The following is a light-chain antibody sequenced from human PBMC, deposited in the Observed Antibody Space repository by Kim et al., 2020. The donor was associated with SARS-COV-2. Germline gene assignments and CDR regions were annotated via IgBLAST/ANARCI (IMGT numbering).Light chain of an antibody. CDR1: SSDVGGYNY. CDR2: DVS. Sequence: QSITISCTGTSSDVGGYNYVSWYQQHPGKAPKLMIYDVSNRPSGVSNPFSGSKSGNTASLTISGLQAEDEADYYCSSYTSSSTLVVFGGGTQLTVL. V-gene: IGLV2-14*03. CDR3: SSYTSSSTLVV. J-gene: IGLJ2*01.